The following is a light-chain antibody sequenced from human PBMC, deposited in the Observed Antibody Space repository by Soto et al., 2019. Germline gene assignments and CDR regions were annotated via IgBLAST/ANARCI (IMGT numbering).Light chain of an antibody. J-gene: IGLJ1*01. CDR2: EVS. Sequence: QAALTQPASVSGSPGQSITISCTGTSSDVCGYNYVSWYQQHPGKAPKLMIYEVSNRPSGLSNRFSGSKSGNTASLTISGLQAQDAADSYCSSYPSSSTRVFGTGTKVTVL. CDR1: SSDVCGYNY. V-gene: IGLV2-14*01. CDR3: SSYPSSSTRV.